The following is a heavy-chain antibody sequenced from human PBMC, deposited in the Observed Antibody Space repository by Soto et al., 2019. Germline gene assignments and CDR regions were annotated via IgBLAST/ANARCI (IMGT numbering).Heavy chain of an antibody. D-gene: IGHD4-17*01. J-gene: IGHJ4*02. CDR2: INGDGSST. CDR3: ARESDGANSL. V-gene: IGHV3-74*01. Sequence: GGSLRLSCAASGFTFSSYWMHWVRQAPGKGLVWVSRINGDGSSTGYADSVKGRFTISRDNAKNTLHLQMNSLRAEDTAVYYCARESDGANSLWGQGTLVTVSS. CDR1: GFTFSSYW.